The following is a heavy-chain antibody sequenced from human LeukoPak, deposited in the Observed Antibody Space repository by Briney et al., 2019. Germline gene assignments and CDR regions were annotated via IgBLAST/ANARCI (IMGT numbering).Heavy chain of an antibody. V-gene: IGHV3-23*01. CDR1: GFTFSNSG. Sequence: PGGSLRLSCAASGFTFSNSGMSWVRQAPGKGLEWVSYISGSDTTTHYADSVKGRFTISRDNSKNTLYLQMNSLRAEDTAVYCCAKDSGYGGSYYGVFDYWGRGTLVTVSS. D-gene: IGHD1-26*01. J-gene: IGHJ4*02. CDR3: AKDSGYGGSYYGVFDY. CDR2: ISGSDTTT.